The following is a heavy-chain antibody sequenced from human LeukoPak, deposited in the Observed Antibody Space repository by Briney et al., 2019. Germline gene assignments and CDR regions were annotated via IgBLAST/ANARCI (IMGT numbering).Heavy chain of an antibody. D-gene: IGHD2/OR15-2a*01. J-gene: IGHJ4*02. CDR1: GFTVSTNY. CDR2: ISYDGNKK. V-gene: IGHV3-30*03. Sequence: GGSLRLSCAASGFTVSTNYMSWVRQAPGKGLQGVGMISYDGNKKYEDSVKGRITISRENSKNTLYLQMTSLRLEDTAVYFCVRDFPNSKPRFDWWGQGTLVTVSS. CDR3: VRDFPNSKPRFDW.